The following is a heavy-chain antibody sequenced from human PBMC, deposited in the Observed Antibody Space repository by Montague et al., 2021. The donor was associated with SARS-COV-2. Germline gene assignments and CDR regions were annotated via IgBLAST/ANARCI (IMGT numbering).Heavy chain of an antibody. J-gene: IGHJ3*02. D-gene: IGHD6-19*01. CDR2: IYYSGST. CDR1: GGSISSYY. V-gene: IGHV4-59*01. Sequence: SETLSLTCTVSGGSISSYYWSWIRQPPGKGLEWTGYIYYSGSTNYNPSLKSRVTISVDTSKNQFSLKLSSVTAADTAVYYCARSSGWMGNAFDIWGQGTMVTVSS. CDR3: ARSSGWMGNAFDI.